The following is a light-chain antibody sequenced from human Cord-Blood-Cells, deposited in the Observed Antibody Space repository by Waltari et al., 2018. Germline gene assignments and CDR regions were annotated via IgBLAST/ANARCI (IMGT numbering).Light chain of an antibody. Sequence: DILITQTPDSLAVSLRESSTINCKSSQSVLYSSTNKKYLAWYQQKRGQPPKLLIYWASTRETRLPDRLSGSGSGVDVTLTISSLQAEDVAAYYCHQYYSPTWTFGQGTKVESK. V-gene: IGKV4-1*01. CDR3: HQYYSPTWT. CDR1: QSVLYSSTNKKY. CDR2: WAS. J-gene: IGKJ1*01.